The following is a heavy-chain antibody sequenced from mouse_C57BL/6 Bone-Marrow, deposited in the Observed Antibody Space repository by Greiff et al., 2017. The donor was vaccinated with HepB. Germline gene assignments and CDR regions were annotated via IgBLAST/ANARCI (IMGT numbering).Heavy chain of an antibody. CDR1: GFTFSDYY. CDR3: ARHRGFITTVVATPGYAMDY. CDR2: ISNGGGST. J-gene: IGHJ4*01. D-gene: IGHD1-1*01. Sequence: EVHLVESGGGLVQPGGFLKLSCAASGFTFSDYYMYWVRQTPEKRLEWVAYISNGGGSTYYPDTVKGRFTISRDNAKNTLYLQMSRLKSEDTAMYYCARHRGFITTVVATPGYAMDYWGQGTSVTVSS. V-gene: IGHV5-12*01.